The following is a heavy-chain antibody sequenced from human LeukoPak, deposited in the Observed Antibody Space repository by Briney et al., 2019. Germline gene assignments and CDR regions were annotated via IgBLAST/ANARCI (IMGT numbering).Heavy chain of an antibody. J-gene: IGHJ5*02. CDR1: GGTFSSYA. CDR2: IIPIFGTA. CDR3: AVGRRIAAAGMYNWFDP. Sequence: SVKVSCKASGGTFSSYAISWVRQAPGQGLEWMGGIIPIFGTANYAQKFQGRVTITADESTNTAYMELSSLRSEDTAVYYCAVGRRIAAAGMYNWFDPWGQGTLVTVSS. V-gene: IGHV1-69*13. D-gene: IGHD6-13*01.